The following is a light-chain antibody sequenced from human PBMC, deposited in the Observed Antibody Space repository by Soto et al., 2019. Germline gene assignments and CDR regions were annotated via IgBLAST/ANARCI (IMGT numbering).Light chain of an antibody. Sequence: DIQMTQSPSTLSASVGDRVTIPFRASQSISSWLAWYQQKPGKAPKLLIYDASSLESGVPSRFSGRGSGTEFTLTISSLQPDDFATYYCQQYNSYWTFGQGTKVDIK. V-gene: IGKV1-5*01. J-gene: IGKJ1*01. CDR3: QQYNSYWT. CDR1: QSISSW. CDR2: DAS.